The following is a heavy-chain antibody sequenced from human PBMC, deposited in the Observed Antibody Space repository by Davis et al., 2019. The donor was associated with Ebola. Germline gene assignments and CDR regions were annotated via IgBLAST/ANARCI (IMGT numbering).Heavy chain of an antibody. V-gene: IGHV3-66*01. J-gene: IGHJ4*02. CDR1: GFTVSSNH. Sequence: GESLKISCAASGFTVSSNHMSWVRQAPGKGLEWVSVIYDQSTAYADSVRGRFTVSRDNAKNTLYLQMNSLRVEDTAVYFCARGGAVAPDWGPGTLVTVSS. D-gene: IGHD4-23*01. CDR2: IYDQST. CDR3: ARGGAVAPD.